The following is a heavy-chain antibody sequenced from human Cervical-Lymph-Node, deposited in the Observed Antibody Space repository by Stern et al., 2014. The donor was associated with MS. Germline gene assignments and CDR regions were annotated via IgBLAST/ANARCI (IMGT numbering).Heavy chain of an antibody. Sequence: VQLVQSGAEVKKPGASVKVSCKASGYTFTSYAMHWVRQAPGQRLEWMVWINAGNGNTKYSQKFQGRVTITRDTSASTAYMELSSLRSEDTAVYYCARNRVWGGTDYWGQGTLVTVSS. J-gene: IGHJ4*02. V-gene: IGHV1-3*01. CDR1: GYTFTSYA. CDR2: INAGNGNT. CDR3: ARNRVWGGTDY. D-gene: IGHD3-16*01.